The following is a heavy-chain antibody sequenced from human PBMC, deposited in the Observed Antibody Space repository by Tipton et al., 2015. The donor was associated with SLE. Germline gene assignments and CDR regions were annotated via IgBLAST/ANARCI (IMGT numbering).Heavy chain of an antibody. CDR1: GYSISSGYY. D-gene: IGHD2-15*01. CDR2: MYHSGST. CDR3: AGEFPGGWRFDY. Sequence: TLSLTCSVSGYSISSGYYWGWIRQPPGKGLQWIANMYHSGSTYYNSSLKSRVTISVDTSKNQFSLKLTSVTAADTAVYFCAGEFPGGWRFDYWGQGTLVTVSS. J-gene: IGHJ4*02. V-gene: IGHV4-38-2*02.